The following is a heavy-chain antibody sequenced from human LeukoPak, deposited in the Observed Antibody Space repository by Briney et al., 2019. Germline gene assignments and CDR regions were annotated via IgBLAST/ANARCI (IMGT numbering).Heavy chain of an antibody. J-gene: IGHJ4*02. CDR1: GYSIRSGYC. Sequence: SETLSLTCTVSGYSIRSGYCWGWIRQPPGEGLEWIGSLFPTGRTYYNPSLKSRVTISVDTSKNQFSLKLNSVNVADTAVYYCARLDTAMVQIDYWGQGTLVTVSS. CDR2: LFPTGRT. D-gene: IGHD5-18*01. CDR3: ARLDTAMVQIDY. V-gene: IGHV4-38-2*02.